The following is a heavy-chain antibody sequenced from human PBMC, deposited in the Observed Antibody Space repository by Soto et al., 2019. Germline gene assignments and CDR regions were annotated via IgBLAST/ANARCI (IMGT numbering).Heavy chain of an antibody. J-gene: IGHJ6*02. CDR2: IYHSGST. CDR1: GGSISSSNW. V-gene: IGHV4-4*02. CDR3: ARVVGGYYYGMDV. D-gene: IGHD2-2*01. Sequence: QVQLQESGPGLVKPSGTLSLTCAVSGGSISSSNWWSWVRQPPGKGLEWIGEIYHSGSTNYNPSLKLRVTISVDKSKTQFSLKLSSVTAADTAVYYCARVVGGYYYGMDVWGQGTTVTVSS.